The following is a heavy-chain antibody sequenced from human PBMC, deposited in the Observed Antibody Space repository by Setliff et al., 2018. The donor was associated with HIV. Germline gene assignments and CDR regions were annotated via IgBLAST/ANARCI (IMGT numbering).Heavy chain of an antibody. CDR3: AKEGGLYFGMLIHDAIDL. CDR1: GGSISPYY. J-gene: IGHJ3*01. Sequence: SETLSLTCTDSGGSISPYYWSWMRQPAGKGLEWIGHIYTSGSTNYNPSLKSRDTISVDTSKNQFSLKLTSVTAADTAVYYCAKEGGLYFGMLIHDAIDLWGQGTMVTVSS. D-gene: IGHD3-3*01. V-gene: IGHV4-4*07. CDR2: IYTSGST.